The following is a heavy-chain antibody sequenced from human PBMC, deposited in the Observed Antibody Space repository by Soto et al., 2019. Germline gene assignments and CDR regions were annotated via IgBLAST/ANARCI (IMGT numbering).Heavy chain of an antibody. J-gene: IGHJ6*02. CDR2: IYSAGNT. Sequence: HLGVSPRLSCAASGFTVSSNYMSWVRQAPGKGLEWISIIYSAGNTYYADSVKGRFTISRDNSKNTLYLQMNSLGAEDTAVYYCARDFVVGGPTINYYYGMDVWGQGTTVTVSS. CDR3: ARDFVVGGPTINYYYGMDV. D-gene: IGHD1-26*01. CDR1: GFTVSSNY. V-gene: IGHV3-66*01.